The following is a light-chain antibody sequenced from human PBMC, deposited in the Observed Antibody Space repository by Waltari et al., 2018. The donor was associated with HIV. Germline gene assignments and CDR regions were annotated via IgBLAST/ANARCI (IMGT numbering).Light chain of an antibody. Sequence: QSVLTQPPSASGTPGPRVTISCSGSSSTIGRNTVNWYQQLPGTAPKLLIYINNQRPSGVPDRFSGSKSGTSASLAISGLQSEDEADYYCAAWHDSLNGSWVFGGGTKLTVL. CDR1: SSTIGRNT. CDR2: INN. V-gene: IGLV1-44*01. J-gene: IGLJ3*02. CDR3: AAWHDSLNGSWV.